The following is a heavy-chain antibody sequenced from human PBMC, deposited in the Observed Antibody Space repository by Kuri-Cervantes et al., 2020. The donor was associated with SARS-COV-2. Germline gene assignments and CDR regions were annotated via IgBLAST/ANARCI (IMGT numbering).Heavy chain of an antibody. CDR3: ARVFLLDYYDSSGYYSD. D-gene: IGHD3-22*01. V-gene: IGHV4-61*09. Sequence: SCTVSGGSISSGSYYWSWIRQPAGKGLEWIGYIYTSGSTNYNPSLKSRVTISVDTSKNQFSLKLSSVTAADTAVYYCARVFLLDYYDSSGYYSDWGQGTLVTVSS. J-gene: IGHJ4*02. CDR2: IYTSGST. CDR1: GGSISSGSYY.